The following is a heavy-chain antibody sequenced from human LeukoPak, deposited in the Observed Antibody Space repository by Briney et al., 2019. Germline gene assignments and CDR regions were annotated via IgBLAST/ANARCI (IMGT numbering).Heavy chain of an antibody. D-gene: IGHD3-10*02. CDR1: GFSFDDYA. J-gene: IGHJ6*04. V-gene: IGHV3-9*01. Sequence: GGSLRLSCAASGFSFDDYAMHWVRQAPGRGLEWVSGISWNRRSIGYADSVKGRFTISRDNAKNSLYLQMNSLRAEDTAVYYCAELGITMIGGVWGKGTTVTISS. CDR2: ISWNRRSI. CDR3: AELGITMIGGV.